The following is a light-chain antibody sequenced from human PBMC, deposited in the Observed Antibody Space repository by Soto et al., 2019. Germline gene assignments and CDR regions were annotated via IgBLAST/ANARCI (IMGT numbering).Light chain of an antibody. CDR1: QSISSY. Sequence: DIQMTQSPSSLSASVGDRVTITCRASQSISSYLNWYQQKPGKAPMLLIYAAASLQSGGPSRFSGSGAGTGFTLTISRLQPEDFDTYYCQQSYSNPPWTFGQGTKVEIK. J-gene: IGKJ1*01. CDR3: QQSYSNPPWT. V-gene: IGKV1-39*01. CDR2: AAA.